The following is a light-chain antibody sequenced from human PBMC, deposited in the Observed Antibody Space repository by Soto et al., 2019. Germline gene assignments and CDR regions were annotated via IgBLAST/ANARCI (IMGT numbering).Light chain of an antibody. V-gene: IGLV2-14*01. Sequence: QSVLTQPASVSGSPGQSITISCTGSSNDVVGYNYVSWYQQHPGKAPKLMIYDVSDRPSGVSNRFSGSKSGNTASLTISGLQAEDEADYYCSSYTSSSTRVFGTGTKLTVL. CDR2: DVS. J-gene: IGLJ1*01. CDR3: SSYTSSSTRV. CDR1: SNDVVGYNY.